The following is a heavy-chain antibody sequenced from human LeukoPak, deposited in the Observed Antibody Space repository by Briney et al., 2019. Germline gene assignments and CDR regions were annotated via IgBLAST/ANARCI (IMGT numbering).Heavy chain of an antibody. J-gene: IGHJ4*02. CDR3: ARVYSSGWSFDY. D-gene: IGHD6-19*01. Sequence: ASVKVSCKASGGTFSSYAISWVRQAPGQGLEWMGWISAYNGNTNYAQKLQGRVTMTTDTSTSTAYMELRSLRSDDTAVYYCARVYSSGWSFDYWGQGTLVTVSS. CDR2: ISAYNGNT. V-gene: IGHV1-18*01. CDR1: GGTFSSYA.